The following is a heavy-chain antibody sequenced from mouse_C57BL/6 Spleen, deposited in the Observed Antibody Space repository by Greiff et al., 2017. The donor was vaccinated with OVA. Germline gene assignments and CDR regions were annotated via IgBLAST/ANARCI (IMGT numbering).Heavy chain of an antibody. Sequence: VQLVESGAELVRPGASVTLSCKASGYTFTDYEMHWVKQTPVHGLEWIGAIDPETGGTAYNQKFKGKAILTADKSSSTAYMELRSLTSEDSAVYYCTRSGMVTTGRFAYWGQGTLVTVSA. CDR3: TRSGMVTTGRFAY. D-gene: IGHD2-2*01. CDR2: IDPETGGT. CDR1: GYTFTDYE. V-gene: IGHV1-15*01. J-gene: IGHJ3*01.